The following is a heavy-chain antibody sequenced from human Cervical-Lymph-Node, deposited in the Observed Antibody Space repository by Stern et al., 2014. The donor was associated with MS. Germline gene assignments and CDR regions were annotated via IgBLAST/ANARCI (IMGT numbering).Heavy chain of an antibody. J-gene: IGHJ4*02. CDR2: ITTVGST. D-gene: IGHD1-1*01. V-gene: IGHV3-53*01. CDR1: GFTVSRDY. Sequence: EVQLVESGGGVIQPGGSLRLSCTASGFTVSRDYMTWVRQAPGKGLELVSLITTVGSTFYTDSVKGRFTISRDDSKNTVYLHMTSLRAEDTAMYYCARDTSSPERSDWWGQGTLVTVSS. CDR3: ARDTSSPERSDW.